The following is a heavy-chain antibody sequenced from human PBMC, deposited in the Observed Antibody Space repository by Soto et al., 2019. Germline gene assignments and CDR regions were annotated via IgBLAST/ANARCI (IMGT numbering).Heavy chain of an antibody. CDR2: IKSDGSTT. J-gene: IGHJ4*02. V-gene: IGHV3-74*01. CDR3: VTADYGGKNY. Sequence: EVQLVESGGGLVQPGGSLRLSCAASGFTFSTYWMNWVRQAPGKGLVCVSRIKSDGSTTSYADSVKGRFTISRDNAKNTLYLQMNSLRAEDTAMYYCVTADYGGKNYWGQGTLVTVSS. D-gene: IGHD4-17*01. CDR1: GFTFSTYW.